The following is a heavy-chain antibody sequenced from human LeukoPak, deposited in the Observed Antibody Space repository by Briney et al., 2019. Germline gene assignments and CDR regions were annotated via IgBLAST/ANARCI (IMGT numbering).Heavy chain of an antibody. Sequence: SETLSLTCTVSGGSISSSSYYWSWIRQPPGKGLEWIAYIYYSGSTDYNPSLKSRVTISLDTSKNQFSLKLSSVTAADTAVYHCARHDPIVGTPDAFDIWGQGTMVTVSS. CDR2: IYYSGST. J-gene: IGHJ3*02. CDR3: ARHDPIVGTPDAFDI. CDR1: GGSISSSSYY. D-gene: IGHD1-26*01. V-gene: IGHV4-61*05.